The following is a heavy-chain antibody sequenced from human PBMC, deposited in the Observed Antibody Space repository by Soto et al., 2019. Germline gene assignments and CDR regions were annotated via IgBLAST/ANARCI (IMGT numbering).Heavy chain of an antibody. V-gene: IGHV3-30*18. D-gene: IGHD4-4*01. CDR3: AKDWVGGSNRYQIDY. Sequence: LRLSCAASRFSFSDYGMHWVRQAPGKGLEWVAGISHGATRKSYLDSVKGRFIISRDNSKKMLYLQLNNLRREDTAVYYCAKDWVGGSNRYQIDYSGQGTQVTVST. J-gene: IGHJ4*02. CDR2: ISHGATRK. CDR1: RFSFSDYG.